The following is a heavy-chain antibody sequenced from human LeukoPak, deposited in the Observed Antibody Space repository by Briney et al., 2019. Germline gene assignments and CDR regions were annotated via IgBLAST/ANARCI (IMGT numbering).Heavy chain of an antibody. CDR1: GYTFTSYG. CDR2: ISAYNGNT. J-gene: IGHJ4*02. Sequence: ASVKVSCKASGYTFTSYGISWVRQAPGQGLEWMGWISAYNGNTNYAQKLQGRVTMTTDTSTSTAYMELRSLRSDDTAVYYCARDHCSGGSCYFGIDYWGQGTLVTVSS. CDR3: ARDHCSGGSCYFGIDY. D-gene: IGHD2-15*01. V-gene: IGHV1-18*01.